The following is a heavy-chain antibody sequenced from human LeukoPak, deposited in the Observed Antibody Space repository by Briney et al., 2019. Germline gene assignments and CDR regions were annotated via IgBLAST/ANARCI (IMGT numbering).Heavy chain of an antibody. J-gene: IGHJ4*02. Sequence: GGSLRLSCTASGFTFGDYAMSWVRQAPGKGLEWVGFIRSKAYGGTTEYAASVKGRFTISKDDSKSIAYLQMNSLKTEDTAVYYCTKTPLYYDILTGYYMGSYYFGYWGQGTLVPVSS. CDR2: IRSKAYGGTT. D-gene: IGHD3-9*01. V-gene: IGHV3-49*04. CDR3: TKTPLYYDILTGYYMGSYYFGY. CDR1: GFTFGDYA.